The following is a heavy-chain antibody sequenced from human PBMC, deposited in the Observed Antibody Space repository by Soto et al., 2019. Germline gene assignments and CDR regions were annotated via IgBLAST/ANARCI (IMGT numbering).Heavy chain of an antibody. D-gene: IGHD2-2*01. Sequence: QVQLVQSGAEVKKPGASVKVSCKASGSTFTSYDINWVRQATGQGLEWMGWMNPNSGNTGYAQKFQGRGTMTRNTSISTADRERSSLRSEDTAVYYCARGILMTSVVGYYYYYMDVWGKGTTGTVSS. CDR2: MNPNSGNT. V-gene: IGHV1-8*01. CDR3: ARGILMTSVVGYYYYYMDV. CDR1: GSTFTSYD. J-gene: IGHJ6*03.